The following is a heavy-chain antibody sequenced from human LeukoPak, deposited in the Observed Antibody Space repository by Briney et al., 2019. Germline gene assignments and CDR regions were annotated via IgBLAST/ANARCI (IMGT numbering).Heavy chain of an antibody. V-gene: IGHV3-11*01. CDR3: ARDRMAGTHDAFDI. D-gene: IGHD6-19*01. CDR1: GFTLRDYY. CDR2: ISSSGSTI. J-gene: IGHJ3*02. Sequence: GGSLRLSCAAPGFTLRDYYMSWIRQAPGKGLEWVSYISSSGSTIYYADSVKGRFTISRDNAKNSLYLQMNSLRDENTAVYYCARDRMAGTHDAFDIWGEGTMVTVSS.